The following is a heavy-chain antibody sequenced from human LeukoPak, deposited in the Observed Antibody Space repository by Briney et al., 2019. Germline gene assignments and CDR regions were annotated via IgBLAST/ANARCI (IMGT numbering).Heavy chain of an antibody. CDR1: GFTVSSNY. D-gene: IGHD4-17*01. CDR3: ARVLGYGDYVGAFDI. CDR2: IYSGGST. J-gene: IGHJ3*02. V-gene: IGHV3-53*01. Sequence: TGGSLRLSCAASGFTVSSNYMSWVRQAPGKWLEWVSVIYSGGSTYYADSVKGRFTISRDNSKNTLYLQMNSLRAEDTAVYYCARVLGYGDYVGAFDIWGQGTMVTVSS.